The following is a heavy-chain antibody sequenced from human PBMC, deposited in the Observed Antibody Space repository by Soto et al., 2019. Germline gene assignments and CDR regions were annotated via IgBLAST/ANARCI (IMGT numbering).Heavy chain of an antibody. CDR2: KSYDGSIE. J-gene: IGHJ4*02. CDR1: GFRFTNYA. D-gene: IGHD1-26*01. CDR3: ARLPRSGWEHY. V-gene: IGHV3-30*14. Sequence: QVQLVESGGGVVQPGRSLRLSCAASGFRFTNYAMHWVRQAPGKGLEWVSVKSYDGSIEYYADSVKGRFTISRDNSKNTLYLQMNSLGIEDTAVYYCARLPRSGWEHYWGQGTLVTVSS.